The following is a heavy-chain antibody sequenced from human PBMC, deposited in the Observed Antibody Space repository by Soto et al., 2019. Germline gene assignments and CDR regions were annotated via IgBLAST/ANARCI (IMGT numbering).Heavy chain of an antibody. J-gene: IGHJ4*02. CDR3: AAQRLITMIVVVDY. CDR1: GFTFGSYA. V-gene: IGHV3-23*01. D-gene: IGHD3-22*01. CDR2: ISGSGDTT. Sequence: GGSLRLSCAASGFTFGSYAMGWVRQAPGRGLEWISGISGSGDTTNHADTVKGRFTISRDNSKNTLYLQMTSLRAEDTAVYYCAAQRLITMIVVVDYWGQGTLVTVSS.